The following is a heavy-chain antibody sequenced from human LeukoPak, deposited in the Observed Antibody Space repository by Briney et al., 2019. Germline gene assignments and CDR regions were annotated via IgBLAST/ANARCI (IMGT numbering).Heavy chain of an antibody. CDR2: IYYSGST. V-gene: IGHV4-31*03. D-gene: IGHD3-10*01. Sequence: SQTLSLTCTVSGGSISSGGYYWSWVRQHPGRGLEWIGYIYYSGSTYYNPSLKSRVTISVDTSKNQFSLKLSSVTAADTAVYYCARDVSGSYSMGDWGQGTLVTVSS. CDR3: ARDVSGSYSMGD. J-gene: IGHJ4*02. CDR1: GGSISSGGYY.